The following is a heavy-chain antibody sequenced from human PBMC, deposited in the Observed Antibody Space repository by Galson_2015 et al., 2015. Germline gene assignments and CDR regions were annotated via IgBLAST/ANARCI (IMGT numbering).Heavy chain of an antibody. D-gene: IGHD1-7*01. CDR3: ARGLGDRSPTYNRNYIFYYYYYMDV. CDR1: GGTFSNYA. V-gene: IGHV1-69*06. Sequence: SVKVSCKASGGTFSNYAINWVRQAPGQGLEWMGGTIPIFDTSNYAQSFQGRVTITADKSTNTAYMELSSLRSEDTAVYYCARGLGDRSPTYNRNYIFYYYYYMDVWGKGTTVTVSS. J-gene: IGHJ6*03. CDR2: TIPIFDTS.